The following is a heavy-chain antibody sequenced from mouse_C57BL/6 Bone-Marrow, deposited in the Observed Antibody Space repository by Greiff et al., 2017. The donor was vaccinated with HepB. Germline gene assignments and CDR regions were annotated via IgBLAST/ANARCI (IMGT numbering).Heavy chain of an antibody. J-gene: IGHJ3*01. Sequence: EVQGVESGGGLVKPGGSLKLSCAASGFTFSSYAMSWVRQTPEKRLEWVATISDGGSYTYYPDNVKGRFTISRDNAKNNLYLQMSHLKSEDTAMYYCARDPDGYLLAYWGQGTLVTVSA. V-gene: IGHV5-4*01. CDR1: GFTFSSYA. D-gene: IGHD2-3*01. CDR2: ISDGGSYT. CDR3: ARDPDGYLLAY.